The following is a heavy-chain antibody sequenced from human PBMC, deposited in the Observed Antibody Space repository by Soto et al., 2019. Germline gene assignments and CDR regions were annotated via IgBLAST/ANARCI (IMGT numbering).Heavy chain of an antibody. J-gene: IGHJ3*02. CDR2: ISYDGSNK. CDR1: GFTFSSYA. D-gene: IGHD2-21*02. Sequence: GGSLRLSCAASGFTFSSYAMHWVRQAPGKGLEWVAVISYDGSNKYYADSVKGRFTISRDNSKNTLYLQMNSLRAEDTAVYYCAGGAIGDDDAFDIWGQGTMVTVSS. V-gene: IGHV3-30-3*01. CDR3: AGGAIGDDDAFDI.